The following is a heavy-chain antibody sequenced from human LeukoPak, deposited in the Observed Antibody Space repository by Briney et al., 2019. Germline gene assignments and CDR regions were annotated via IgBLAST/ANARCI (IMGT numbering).Heavy chain of an antibody. CDR3: AKDMYPIEVVTATPGGFDY. J-gene: IGHJ4*02. CDR1: GFTFDDYA. V-gene: IGHV3-43D*03. Sequence: PGGSLRLSCAASGFTFDDYAMHWVRQAPGKGLEWVSLISWDGGSTYYADSVKGRFTISRDNSKNSLYLQMNSLRTEDTAFYYCAKDMYPIEVVTATPGGFDYWGQGTLVTVSS. CDR2: ISWDGGST. D-gene: IGHD2-21*02.